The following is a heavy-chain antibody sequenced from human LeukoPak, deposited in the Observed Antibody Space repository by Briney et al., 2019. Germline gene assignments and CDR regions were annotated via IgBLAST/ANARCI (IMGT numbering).Heavy chain of an antibody. CDR2: ISSSGSTI. Sequence: GGSLRLSCAASGFPFSDYYMSWIRQAPGKGLEWVSYISSSGSTIYYADSVKGRFTISRDNAKNSLYLQMNSLRAEDTAVYYCASLYYYDSSGYSDYWGQGTLVTVSS. V-gene: IGHV3-11*01. CDR3: ASLYYYDSSGYSDY. J-gene: IGHJ4*02. CDR1: GFPFSDYY. D-gene: IGHD3-22*01.